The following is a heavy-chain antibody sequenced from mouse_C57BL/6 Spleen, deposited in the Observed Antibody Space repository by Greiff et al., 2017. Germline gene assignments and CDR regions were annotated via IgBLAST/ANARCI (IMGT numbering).Heavy chain of an antibody. CDR1: GYTFTSYW. Sequence: QVQLQQPGAELVMPGASVKLSCKASGYTFTSYWMHWVKQRPGQGLEWIGEIDPSDSYTNYNQKFKGKSTLTVDKSSSTAYMQLSSLTSEDSAVYYCARAAYYSNYGGFAYWGQGTLVTVSA. V-gene: IGHV1-69*01. CDR3: ARAAYYSNYGGFAY. J-gene: IGHJ3*01. D-gene: IGHD2-5*01. CDR2: IDPSDSYT.